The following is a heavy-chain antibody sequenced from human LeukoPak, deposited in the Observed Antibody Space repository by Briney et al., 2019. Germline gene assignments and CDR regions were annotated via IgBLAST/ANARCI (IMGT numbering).Heavy chain of an antibody. CDR3: ARISAYGDYYFDY. CDR2: IDWDDDK. Sequence: RESGPALVKPTQTLTLTCTFSGFSLITGGMCVSWIRQPPGKALEWLALIDWDDDKYYSTSLKTRLTISKDTFKNQVVLTMTNMDPVDTATYYCARISAYGDYYFDYWGQGTLVTVSS. D-gene: IGHD4-17*01. V-gene: IGHV2-70*01. CDR1: GFSLITGGMC. J-gene: IGHJ4*02.